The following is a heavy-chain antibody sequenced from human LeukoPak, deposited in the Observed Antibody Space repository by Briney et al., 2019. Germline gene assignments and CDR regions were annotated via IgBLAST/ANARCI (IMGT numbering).Heavy chain of an antibody. J-gene: IGHJ4*02. Sequence: SQTLSLTCTVSGGSISSGSYSWSWIRQPAGKGLEWIGRIYTSGSTNYNPSLKSRVTISVDTSKNQFSLKLSSVTAADTAVYYCARDLYYYDSSGYYGEDYFDYWGQGTLVTVSS. CDR2: IYTSGST. V-gene: IGHV4-61*02. D-gene: IGHD3-22*01. CDR1: GGSISSGSYS. CDR3: ARDLYYYDSSGYYGEDYFDY.